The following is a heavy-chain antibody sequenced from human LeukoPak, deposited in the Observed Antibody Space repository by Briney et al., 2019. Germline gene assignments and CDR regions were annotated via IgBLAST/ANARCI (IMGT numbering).Heavy chain of an antibody. J-gene: IGHJ4*02. V-gene: IGHV3-21*01. D-gene: IGHD3-22*01. CDR3: ARDVQGYDSSTFDY. CDR1: GFTFSSYS. Sequence: SGGSLRLSCAASGFTFSSYSMNWVRQAPGKGLEWVSSISSSSSYIYYADSVKGRFTISRDNAKNSLYLQMNSLRAEDTAVYYCARDVQGYDSSTFDYWGQGTLVTVSS. CDR2: ISSSSSYI.